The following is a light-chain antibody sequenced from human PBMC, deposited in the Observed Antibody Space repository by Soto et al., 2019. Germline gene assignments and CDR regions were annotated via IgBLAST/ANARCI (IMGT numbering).Light chain of an antibody. Sequence: EVVMAQSPATLSVSPGEGVPLSCMASQDISDTLAWYQHKPGQTPRLLIYETSTRATGVPARFSGSGSGTEFTLTVSSLQSEDFAVYYCQQRSNWPGTFGQGTKVDIK. CDR1: QDISDT. CDR2: ETS. J-gene: IGKJ1*01. CDR3: QQRSNWPGT. V-gene: IGKV3-15*01.